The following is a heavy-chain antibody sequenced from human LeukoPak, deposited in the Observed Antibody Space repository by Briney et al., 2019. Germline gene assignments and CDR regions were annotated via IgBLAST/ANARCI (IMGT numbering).Heavy chain of an antibody. CDR1: GFTFSNYG. Sequence: GGSLRLSCAASGFTFSNYGMHWVRQAPGKGLEWVAVISYDESYKYYADSVKGRFTISRDNSKNTLFLQMNSLRAEDTAVYYCAKGPRIQLWGIDYWGQGTLVTVSS. CDR2: ISYDESYK. V-gene: IGHV3-30*18. CDR3: AKGPRIQLWGIDY. D-gene: IGHD5-18*01. J-gene: IGHJ4*02.